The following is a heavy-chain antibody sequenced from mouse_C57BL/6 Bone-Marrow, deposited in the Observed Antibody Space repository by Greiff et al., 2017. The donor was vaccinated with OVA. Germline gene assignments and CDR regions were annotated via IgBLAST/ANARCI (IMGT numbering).Heavy chain of an antibody. CDR3: ARHEGMDY. CDR1: GFTFSDYY. V-gene: IGHV5-12*01. CDR2: ISNGGGST. Sequence: EVMLVESGGGLVQPGGSLKLSCAASGFTFSDYYMYWVRQTPEKRLEWVAYISNGGGSTYYPDTVKGRFTISRDNAKNTLYLQMSRLKSEDTAMYYCARHEGMDYWGQGTSVTVSS. J-gene: IGHJ4*01.